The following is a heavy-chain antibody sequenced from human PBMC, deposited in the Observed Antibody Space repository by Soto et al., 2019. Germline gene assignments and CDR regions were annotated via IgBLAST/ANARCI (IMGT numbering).Heavy chain of an antibody. Sequence: GASGKGSCEAPGSTFRRYDINWVRQATGQGLEWMGWLNPNSGDTGYAQKFQGRVTLTRNTSINTAYIELSSLTSDDTAVYYCATSGGGWYLYWG. CDR1: GSTFRRYD. CDR2: LNPNSGDT. J-gene: IGHJ4*01. CDR3: ATSGGGWYLY. D-gene: IGHD6-19*01. V-gene: IGHV1-8*01.